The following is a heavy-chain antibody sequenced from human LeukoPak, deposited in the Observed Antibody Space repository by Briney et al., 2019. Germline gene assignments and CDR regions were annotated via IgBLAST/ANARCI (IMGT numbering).Heavy chain of an antibody. J-gene: IGHJ3*02. Sequence: GGSLRLSCAAYGFTFSGYLMHWGRQTPGKGLVWVSRINPDGSSTSYVDSVKGRFTVSRDNAKNTLYLQMNSLRAEDTAVYYCARDGRGSAFDIWGQGTMVTVSS. D-gene: IGHD5-12*01. CDR3: ARDGRGSAFDI. CDR2: INPDGSST. CDR1: GFTFSGYL. V-gene: IGHV3-74*01.